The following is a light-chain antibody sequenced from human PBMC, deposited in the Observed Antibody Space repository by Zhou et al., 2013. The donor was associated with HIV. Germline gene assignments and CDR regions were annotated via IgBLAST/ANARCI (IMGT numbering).Light chain of an antibody. Sequence: QSALTQPASVSGSPGQSITISCTGTSSDVGGYNYVSWYQQHPGKAPQLMIFDVNNRPSGVSNRFSGSKSGNTASLTISGLQAEDEADYYCSCIYKQHEVFGTGTKVTV. J-gene: IGLJ1*01. CDR3: SCIYKQHEV. V-gene: IGLV2-14*01. CDR2: DVN. CDR1: SSDVGGYNY.